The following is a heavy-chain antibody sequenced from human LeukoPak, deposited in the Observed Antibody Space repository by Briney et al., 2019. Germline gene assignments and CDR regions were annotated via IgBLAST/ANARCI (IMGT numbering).Heavy chain of an antibody. J-gene: IGHJ4*02. V-gene: IGHV4-59*01. CDR1: GGSINTYS. D-gene: IGHD3-10*01. Sequence: SETLSLTCSVSGGSINTYSWNWIRQPPGKGLEWIGRVYYSGSTNYNPSLKSRLTMSMDTSKKQFSLRLRSVTAADTAVYFCARDLGPSRGFDYWGRGTLVTVSS. CDR2: VYYSGST. CDR3: ARDLGPSRGFDY.